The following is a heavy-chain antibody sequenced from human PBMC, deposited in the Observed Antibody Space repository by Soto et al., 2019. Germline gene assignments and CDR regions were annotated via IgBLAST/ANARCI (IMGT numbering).Heavy chain of an antibody. V-gene: IGHV1-69*06. D-gene: IGHD3-10*01. Sequence: QVQLVQSGAEVKKPGSSVKVSCKASGGTFSSYAISWVRQAPGQGLEWMGGIIPIFGTANYAQKFQGRGKIPAEKAASQAYMGLGRLRSGDTAVYYCARDRGGGFAYWGQGTLVTVSS. CDR3: ARDRGGGFAY. J-gene: IGHJ4*02. CDR2: IIPIFGTA. CDR1: GGTFSSYA.